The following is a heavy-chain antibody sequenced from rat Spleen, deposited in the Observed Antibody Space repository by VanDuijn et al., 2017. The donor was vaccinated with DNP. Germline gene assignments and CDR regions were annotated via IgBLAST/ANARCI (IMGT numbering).Heavy chain of an antibody. J-gene: IGHJ2*01. CDR3: TRGYGL. D-gene: IGHD4-1*01. CDR1: GFSLTSYN. Sequence: QVQLKESGPGLVQPSQTLSLTCTVSGFSLTSYNVHWVRQPTGKGLEWMGIIWTGGSTDYNSALKSRLSISRDTSKSQVFLTMNSLQTEDTAIYFCTRGYGLWGQGVMVTVSS. CDR2: IWTGGST. V-gene: IGHV2-30*01.